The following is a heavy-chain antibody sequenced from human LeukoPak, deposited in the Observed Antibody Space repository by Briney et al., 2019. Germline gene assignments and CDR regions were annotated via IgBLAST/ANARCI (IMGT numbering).Heavy chain of an antibody. D-gene: IGHD3-10*01. Sequence: SETLSLTCAAYGGSFSGYYWCWIRQPPGKGLEWIGEINHSGSTNYNPSLKSRVTISVDTSKNQFSLKLSSVTAADTAVYYCARGVTVGEFNRDYWGQGTLVTVSS. CDR2: INHSGST. V-gene: IGHV4-34*01. J-gene: IGHJ4*02. CDR1: GGSFSGYY. CDR3: ARGVTVGEFNRDY.